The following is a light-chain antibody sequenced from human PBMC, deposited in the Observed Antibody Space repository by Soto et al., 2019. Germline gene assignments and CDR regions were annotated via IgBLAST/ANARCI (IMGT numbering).Light chain of an antibody. CDR1: QSVKSS. J-gene: IGKJ1*01. V-gene: IGKV3-15*01. Sequence: EIMMTQSPATLSVSPGERATLSCRASQSVKSSLAWYQQKPGQAPRLLIYGASTRATGIPARFSGSGSGTEFTLTISSLQSEDSAVYYCQHYNHWLWTFDQGTKVDIK. CDR2: GAS. CDR3: QHYNHWLWT.